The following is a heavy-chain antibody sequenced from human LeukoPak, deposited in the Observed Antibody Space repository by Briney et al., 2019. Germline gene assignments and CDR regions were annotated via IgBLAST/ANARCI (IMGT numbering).Heavy chain of an antibody. CDR3: ARVSGGLSIAVAAPYFDY. J-gene: IGHJ4*02. Sequence: SETLSLTCTVSGGSISSGGYYWSWIRQHPGKGLEWIGYIYYSGSTYYNPSLKSRVTISVDTSKNQFSLKLSSVTAADTAVYYCARVSGGLSIAVAAPYFDYWGQGTLVTVSS. D-gene: IGHD6-19*01. CDR1: GGSISSGGYY. CDR2: IYYSGST. V-gene: IGHV4-31*03.